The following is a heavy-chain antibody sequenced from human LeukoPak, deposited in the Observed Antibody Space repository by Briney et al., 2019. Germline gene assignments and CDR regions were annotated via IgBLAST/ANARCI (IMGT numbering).Heavy chain of an antibody. CDR1: GFTFSSYS. CDR2: ISSSSSTI. Sequence: AGGSLRLSCAASGFTFSSYSMNWVRQAPGKGLEWVSYISSSSSTIYYADSVKGRFTISRDNSKNTLYLQMNSLRAEDTAVYYCAKTTDCSGSSCYAAGGYWGQGTLVSVSS. CDR3: AKTTDCSGSSCYAAGGY. D-gene: IGHD2-2*01. V-gene: IGHV3-48*01. J-gene: IGHJ4*02.